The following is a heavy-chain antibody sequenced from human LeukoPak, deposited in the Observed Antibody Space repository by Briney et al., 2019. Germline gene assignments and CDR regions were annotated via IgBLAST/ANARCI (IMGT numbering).Heavy chain of an antibody. CDR3: ARRTNRGSKVGDWFDP. CDR1: GGSISSSSYY. D-gene: IGHD1-26*01. J-gene: IGHJ5*02. V-gene: IGHV4-39*01. CDR2: IYYSGST. Sequence: SETLSLTCTVSGGSISSSSYYWGWLRQPPGKGLEWSGSIYYSGSTYYNPSLKSRVTISVDTSKNQFSLKLSSVTAADTAVYYCARRTNRGSKVGDWFDPWGQGTLVTVSS.